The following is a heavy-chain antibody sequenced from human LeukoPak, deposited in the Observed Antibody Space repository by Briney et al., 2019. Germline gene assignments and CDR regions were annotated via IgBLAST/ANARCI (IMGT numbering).Heavy chain of an antibody. D-gene: IGHD2-21*02. CDR1: GGSINSYC. CDR2: ISYSGST. Sequence: PSETLSLTCTVSGGSINSYCWSWIRQPPGKGLEWIGYISYSGSTNYNPSLKSRVTISLATSKNQFFLKLNSVTAADTALYYCARGTAVWGQGTLVTVSA. J-gene: IGHJ4*02. CDR3: ARGTAV. V-gene: IGHV4-59*01.